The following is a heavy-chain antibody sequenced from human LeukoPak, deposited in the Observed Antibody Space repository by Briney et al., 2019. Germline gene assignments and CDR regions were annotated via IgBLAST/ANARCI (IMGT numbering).Heavy chain of an antibody. CDR2: ISSSSSYI. CDR3: VVCSSWSPLFDY. Sequence: GGSLRLSCAASGFTFSSYSMNWVRQAPGKGLEWVSSISSSSSYIYYADSVKGRFTISRDNAKNSLYLQMNSLRAVDTAVYYCVVCSSWSPLFDYWGQGTLVTVSS. D-gene: IGHD6-13*01. CDR1: GFTFSSYS. V-gene: IGHV3-21*01. J-gene: IGHJ4*02.